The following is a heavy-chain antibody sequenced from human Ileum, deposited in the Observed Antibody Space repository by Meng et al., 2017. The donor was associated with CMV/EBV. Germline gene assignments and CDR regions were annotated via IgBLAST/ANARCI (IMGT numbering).Heavy chain of an antibody. V-gene: IGHV6-1*01. D-gene: IGHD3-16*02. CDR2: TYYRSKWYS. J-gene: IGHJ4*02. CDR1: GDSVSNNIDT. Sequence: SETLSLTCAISGDSVSNNIDTWNWIRQSPSRGLEWLGMTYYRSKWYSDYVVSVKSRITIIADTSKNQFSLQMNSVTPEDTAVYYCARGRNRAFDSWGKGARVTVSS. CDR3: ARGRNRAFDS.